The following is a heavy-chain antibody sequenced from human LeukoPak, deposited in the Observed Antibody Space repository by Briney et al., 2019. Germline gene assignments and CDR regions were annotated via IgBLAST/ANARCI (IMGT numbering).Heavy chain of an antibody. D-gene: IGHD3-22*01. V-gene: IGHV1-18*01. CDR1: GYTFTSYG. CDR3: ARRFYDSSGYYEAHDY. Sequence: GASVKVSCKAAGYTFTSYGISWERQAPGQGLEWMGWISAYNGNTNYAQKLQGRVTMTTDTSTSTAYMELWSLRSDDTALYFCARRFYDSSGYYEAHDYWGQGTLVTVSS. CDR2: ISAYNGNT. J-gene: IGHJ4*02.